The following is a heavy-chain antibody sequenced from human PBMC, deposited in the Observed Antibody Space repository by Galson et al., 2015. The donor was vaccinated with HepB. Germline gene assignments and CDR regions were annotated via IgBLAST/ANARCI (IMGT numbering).Heavy chain of an antibody. V-gene: IGHV1-2*02. CDR3: ARGYYYDSSGYSPGGY. CDR2: INPNSGGT. J-gene: IGHJ4*02. D-gene: IGHD3-22*01. Sequence: SVKVSCKASGYTFTGYYMHWVRQAPGQGLEWMGWINPNSGGTNYAQKFQGRVTMTRDTSISTAYMELSRLRSDDTVVYYCARGYYYDSSGYSPGGYWGQGTLVTVSS. CDR1: GYTFTGYY.